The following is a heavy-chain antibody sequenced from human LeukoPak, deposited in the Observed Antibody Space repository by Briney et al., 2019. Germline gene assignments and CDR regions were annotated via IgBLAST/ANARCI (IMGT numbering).Heavy chain of an antibody. D-gene: IGHD3-22*01. CDR1: GFSLSTSGMR. Sequence: SGPTLVNPTQTLTLTCTFSGFSLSTSGMRVSWIRQPPGKALEWLARIDWDDDKFYSTSLKTRLTISKDTSKNQVVLTMTNMDPVDTATFYCARIAPYYYDSSGYPLDYWGQGTLVTVSS. CDR3: ARIAPYYYDSSGYPLDY. J-gene: IGHJ4*02. V-gene: IGHV2-70*04. CDR2: IDWDDDK.